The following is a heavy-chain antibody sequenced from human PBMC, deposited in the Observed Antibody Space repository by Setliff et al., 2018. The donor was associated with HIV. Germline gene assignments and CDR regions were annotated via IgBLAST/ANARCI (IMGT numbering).Heavy chain of an antibody. V-gene: IGHV4-39*01. J-gene: IGHJ4*01. Sequence: LSLTCTLSGFSISSDGFYWNWIRQPPGKGLEWIGEITHRGITDYNPSLKSRVTISVDTSKNQFSLKVTSVTAADTAVYYCARQVGEGKWYLDSWGHGTLVTVSS. CDR3: ARQVGEGKWYLDS. CDR1: GFSISSDGFY. D-gene: IGHD1-26*01. CDR2: ITHRGIT.